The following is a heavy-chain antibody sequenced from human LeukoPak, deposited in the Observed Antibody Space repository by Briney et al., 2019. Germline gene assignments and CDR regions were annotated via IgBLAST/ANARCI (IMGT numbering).Heavy chain of an antibody. J-gene: IGHJ6*02. Sequence: GGSLRLSCAASGLTISNNFMGWVRQAPGKGLEWVSGISGSGDGTYYADSVKGRFTISRDNSKNTLYLQMNSLRAEDTAVYYCARRAASGTTDVWGQGTTVTVSS. CDR1: GLTISNNF. D-gene: IGHD1-7*01. CDR3: ARRAASGTTDV. CDR2: ISGSGDGT. V-gene: IGHV3-23*01.